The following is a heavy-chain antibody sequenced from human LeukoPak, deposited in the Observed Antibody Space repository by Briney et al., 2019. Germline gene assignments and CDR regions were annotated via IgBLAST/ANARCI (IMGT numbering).Heavy chain of an antibody. CDR2: IYSGGRT. D-gene: IGHD3-10*01. CDR3: ARVLSGRGSLYSYYYYMDV. Sequence: PGGALLLSCEAAGCTFNTFWMSRGRRAAGRGREGGAVIYSGGRTYYSDSVNGRFTISRDNSKNTLYLQMNSLRAEDTAVYYCARVLSGRGSLYSYYYYMDVWGKGTTVTISS. V-gene: IGHV3-53*01. J-gene: IGHJ6*03. CDR1: GCTFNTFW.